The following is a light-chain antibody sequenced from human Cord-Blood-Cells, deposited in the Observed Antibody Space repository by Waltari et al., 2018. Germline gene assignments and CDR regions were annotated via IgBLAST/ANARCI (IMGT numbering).Light chain of an antibody. CDR3: QQYGSSPPWT. Sequence: EIVLTQSPGTLSLSPGERATLSCRASQSVSSSYLAWYQQKPGQAPRLLLYGASSSATGIPDRFSGSGSGTDFTLTISRLAPEDFAVYYCQQYGSSPPWTFGQGTKVEIK. J-gene: IGKJ1*01. CDR2: GAS. CDR1: QSVSSSY. V-gene: IGKV3-20*01.